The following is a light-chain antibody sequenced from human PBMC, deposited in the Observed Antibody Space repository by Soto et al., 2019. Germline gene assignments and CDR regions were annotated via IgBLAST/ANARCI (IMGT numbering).Light chain of an antibody. CDR2: EVS. V-gene: IGLV2-14*01. J-gene: IGLJ2*01. CDR1: SSDVGGYNY. Sequence: QSALTQPASVSGSPGQSITISCTGTSSDVGGYNYVSWYQQHPGKAPKLMIYEVSNRPSGVSNRFSGSKSGNTASLTISGLQAEGEAGSYWSSYTSSSTVVFGGGTKLTVL. CDR3: SSYTSSSTVV.